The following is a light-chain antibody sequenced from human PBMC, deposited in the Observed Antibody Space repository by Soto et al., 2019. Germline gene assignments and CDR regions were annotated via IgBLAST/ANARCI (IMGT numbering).Light chain of an antibody. CDR3: ASYTRTATRV. Sequence: QSALTQPASVSGSPGQSITNSCTGSDNDVGAYNYVSWYQQYPGKAPKLIIYEVNNQPSGVSHRFSGSKSGNTASLTISGLQADDEGYYHCASYTRTATRVFGGGTKLTVL. CDR1: DNDVGAYNY. V-gene: IGLV2-14*01. J-gene: IGLJ3*02. CDR2: EVN.